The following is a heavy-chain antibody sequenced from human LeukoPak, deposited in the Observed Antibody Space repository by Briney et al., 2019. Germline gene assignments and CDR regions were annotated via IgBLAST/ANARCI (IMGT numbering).Heavy chain of an antibody. J-gene: IGHJ4*02. D-gene: IGHD2-21*01. CDR1: GGSFSGYY. V-gene: IGHV4-34*01. Sequence: PSETLSLTCAVYGGSFSGYYWSWISQPPGKGLEWIGEINHSGSTNYNPSLKSRVTISVDTSKNQFSLKLSSVTAADTAVYYCARGDSFSGNIACWVQGTLVTVSS. CDR2: INHSGST. CDR3: ARGDSFSGNIAC.